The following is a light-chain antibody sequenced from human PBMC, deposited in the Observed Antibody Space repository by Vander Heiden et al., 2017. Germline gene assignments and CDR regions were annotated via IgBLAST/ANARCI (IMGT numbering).Light chain of an antibody. CDR2: DAS. J-gene: IGKJ2*01. CDR3: QQSGNWPYT. V-gene: IGKV3-11*01. Sequence: IVLTPSPAPLSLSPGERATLSCRASQSLSSDLAWYQQKPGQAPRLLIYDASNRATGIPARFSGSGSGTDFTLTITSLEPEDFAVYYCQQSGNWPYTFGQGTKLEIK. CDR1: QSLSSD.